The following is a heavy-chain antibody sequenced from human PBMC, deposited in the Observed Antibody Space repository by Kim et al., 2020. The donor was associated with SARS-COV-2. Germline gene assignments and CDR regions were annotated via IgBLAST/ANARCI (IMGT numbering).Heavy chain of an antibody. V-gene: IGHV4-59*01. CDR3: ARRGRGYSYGSDYYFDY. J-gene: IGHJ4*02. D-gene: IGHD5-18*01. Sequence: LKSRVTISVDTSKNQFSLKLSSVTAADTAVYYCARRGRGYSYGSDYYFDYWGQGTLVTVSS.